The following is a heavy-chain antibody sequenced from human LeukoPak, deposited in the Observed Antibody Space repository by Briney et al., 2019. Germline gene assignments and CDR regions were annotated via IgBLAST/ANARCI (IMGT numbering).Heavy chain of an antibody. CDR3: VKHSAPVLAAARFDY. V-gene: IGHV3-7*03. J-gene: IGHJ4*02. Sequence: GGSLRLSCAASGFTFSSYWMSWVRQAPGKGLEWVANIKQDGIEKYYVDSVKGRFTISRDNAKNSLYLQMNSLRAEDTALYYCVKHSAPVLAAARFDYWGQGNLVTVSS. D-gene: IGHD2-2*01. CDR1: GFTFSSYW. CDR2: IKQDGIEK.